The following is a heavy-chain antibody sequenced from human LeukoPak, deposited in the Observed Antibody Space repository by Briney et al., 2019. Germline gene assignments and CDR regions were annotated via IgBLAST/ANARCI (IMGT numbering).Heavy chain of an antibody. CDR1: GGSISSSSYY. V-gene: IGHV4-39*07. J-gene: IGHJ4*02. CDR2: IYYSGST. CDR3: ARGCKGLYCTNGVWSIDY. Sequence: SETLSLTCTVSGGSISSSSYYWGWIRQPPGKGLEWIGSIYYSGSTYYNPSLKSRVTISVDTSKNQFSLKLSSVTAADTAVYYCARGCKGLYCTNGVWSIDYWGQGTLVTVSS. D-gene: IGHD2-8*01.